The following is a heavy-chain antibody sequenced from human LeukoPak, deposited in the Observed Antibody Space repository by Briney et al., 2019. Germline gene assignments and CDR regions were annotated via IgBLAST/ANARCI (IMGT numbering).Heavy chain of an antibody. CDR1: GGTFSSYA. Sequence: ASVKVSCKASGGTFSSYAISWVRQAPGQGLEWMGRIIPILGIANYAERFQGRVTITADESTSTVYMELSSLTSDDTAVYYCASDPGNSPSYYYYYMDVWGEGTTVTVSS. CDR3: ASDPGNSPSYYYYYMDV. J-gene: IGHJ6*03. D-gene: IGHD4-23*01. V-gene: IGHV1-69*04. CDR2: IIPILGIA.